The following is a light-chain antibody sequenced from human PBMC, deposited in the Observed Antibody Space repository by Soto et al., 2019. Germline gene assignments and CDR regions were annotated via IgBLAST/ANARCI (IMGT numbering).Light chain of an antibody. J-gene: IGKJ1*01. V-gene: IGKV1-5*03. CDR3: QQYNGDSRT. CDR1: QNISTW. Sequence: DIQMTQSPSTLSASVGDRITITCRASQNISTWLAWYQQKPGRAPKFLIYEASSLQSGVPSRFSGSGSGTDFSLTISSLQPDDFATYYCQQYNGDSRTFGQGTKVVI. CDR2: EAS.